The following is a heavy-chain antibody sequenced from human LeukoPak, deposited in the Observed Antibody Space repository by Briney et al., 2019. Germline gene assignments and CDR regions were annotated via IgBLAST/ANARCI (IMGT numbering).Heavy chain of an antibody. V-gene: IGHV3-30*02. D-gene: IGHD6-6*01. J-gene: IGHJ4*02. CDR3: AKDTIEDRFFDY. Sequence: GGSLRLSCAASGFTFSTYAMHWVRQAPGKGLEWVAFIRYDGRNKYYEDSVKGRFTISRDNSKNTMYLQMNSLSAEDRAVYYCAKDTIEDRFFDYWGQGTMVTVSS. CDR2: IRYDGRNK. CDR1: GFTFSTYA.